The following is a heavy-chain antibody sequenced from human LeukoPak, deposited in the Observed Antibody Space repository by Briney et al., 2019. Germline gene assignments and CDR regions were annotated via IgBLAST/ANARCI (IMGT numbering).Heavy chain of an antibody. Sequence: GGSLRLSCAASGFTFSSYSMNWVRQAPGKGLEWVSSISSSSSDRYYADSVKGRFTISRDNAKNSLYLRMNSLRAEDTAVYYCAVLRSYRSFPPADYWGQGTLVTVSS. J-gene: IGHJ4*02. CDR2: ISSSSSDR. CDR3: AVLRSYRSFPPADY. V-gene: IGHV3-21*01. CDR1: GFTFSSYS. D-gene: IGHD3-16*02.